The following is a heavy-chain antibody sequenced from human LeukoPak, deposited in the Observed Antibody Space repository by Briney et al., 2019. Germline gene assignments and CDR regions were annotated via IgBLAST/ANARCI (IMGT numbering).Heavy chain of an antibody. CDR1: GGSISSYY. Sequence: SETLSLTCTVSGGSISSYYWSWIRQPPGKGLEWIGYIYYSGSTNCNPSLKSRVTISVDTSKNQFSLKLSSVTAADTAVYYCARLAGSGSYYPFDPWGQGTLVTVSS. V-gene: IGHV4-59*08. J-gene: IGHJ5*02. CDR3: ARLAGSGSYYPFDP. D-gene: IGHD3-10*01. CDR2: IYYSGST.